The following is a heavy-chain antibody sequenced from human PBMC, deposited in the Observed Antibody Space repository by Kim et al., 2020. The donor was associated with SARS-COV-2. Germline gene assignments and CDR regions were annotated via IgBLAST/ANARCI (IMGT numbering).Heavy chain of an antibody. CDR1: GFTFSSYG. D-gene: IGHD6-19*01. Sequence: GGSLRLSCVASGFTFSSYGMTWVRQAPGKGLEWVANIKQDGNHKYYVDSVKGRFTISRDNAKNSLYLQMNSLRAEDTAVYYCARDGDLYSSGKVAVDIWGPGKPVTVSS. V-gene: IGHV3-7*01. CDR2: IKQDGNHK. J-gene: IGHJ3*02. CDR3: ARDGDLYSSGKVAVDI.